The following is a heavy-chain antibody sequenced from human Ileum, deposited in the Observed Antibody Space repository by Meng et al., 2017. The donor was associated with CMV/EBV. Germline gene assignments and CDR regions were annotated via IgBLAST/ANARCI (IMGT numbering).Heavy chain of an antibody. CDR2: IHTSGPT. CDR1: DGSISSYY. J-gene: IGHJ4*02. Sequence: QVQLRESGPGLVKPPQPLSLTCTVSDGSISSYYWSWIRQSAGKGLECIGRIHTSGPTNYNPSLKSRVTLSLDTSKDQFSLKLTSVTAADTAVYYCAREKSSCTSSTCYGVDSWGQGTLVTVSS. V-gene: IGHV4-4*07. D-gene: IGHD2-2*01. CDR3: AREKSSCTSSTCYGVDS.